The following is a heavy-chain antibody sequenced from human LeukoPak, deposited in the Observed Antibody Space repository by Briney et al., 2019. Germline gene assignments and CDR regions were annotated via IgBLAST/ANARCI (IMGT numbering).Heavy chain of an antibody. D-gene: IGHD6-19*01. J-gene: IGHJ5*02. V-gene: IGHV3-23*01. Sequence: PGGSLRLSCAASGFTFSSYAMSWVRQAPGKGLEWVSAISGSGGSTYYADSVKGRFTISRDNSKNTLYLQMNSLRAEDTAVYYCAKDAPGMAVAGTGWFDPWGQGTLVTVSS. CDR3: AKDAPGMAVAGTGWFDP. CDR2: ISGSGGST. CDR1: GFTFSSYA.